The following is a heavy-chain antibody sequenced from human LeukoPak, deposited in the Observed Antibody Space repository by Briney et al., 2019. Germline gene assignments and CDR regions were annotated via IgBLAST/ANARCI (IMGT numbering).Heavy chain of an antibody. CDR1: GYTFTGYY. CDR2: INPNSGGT. J-gene: IGHJ6*03. Sequence: GASVKVSCKASGYTFTGYYMHWVRQAPGQGLEWMGWINPNSGGTNYAQKFQGRVTMTRDTSISTAYMELSRLRSDDTAVYYSARGPAATAYYYYYMDVWGKGTTVTVSS. V-gene: IGHV1-2*02. CDR3: ARGPAATAYYYYYMDV. D-gene: IGHD2-2*01.